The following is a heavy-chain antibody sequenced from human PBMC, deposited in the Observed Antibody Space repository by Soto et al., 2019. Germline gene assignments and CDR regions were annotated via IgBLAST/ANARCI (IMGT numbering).Heavy chain of an antibody. D-gene: IGHD3-22*01. CDR2: IIPIFGTA. J-gene: IGHJ4*02. V-gene: IGHV1-69*13. Sequence: SVKVSCKASGGTFSSYAISWVRQAPGQGLEWMGGIIPIFGTANYAQKFQGRVTITADESTSTAYMELSSLRSEDTAVYYCARTSTMIVVGKRYYFDYWGQGTLVTVSS. CDR1: GGTFSSYA. CDR3: ARTSTMIVVGKRYYFDY.